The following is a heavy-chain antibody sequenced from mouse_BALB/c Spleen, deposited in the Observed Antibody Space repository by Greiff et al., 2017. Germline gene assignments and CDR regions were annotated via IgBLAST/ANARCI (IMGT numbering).Heavy chain of an antibody. V-gene: IGHV5-12-2*01. CDR1: GFTFSSYT. D-gene: IGHD1-1*01. CDR2: ISNGGGST. CDR3: ARHYYGSSYGYYAMDY. J-gene: IGHJ4*01. Sequence: EVHLVESGGGLVQPGGSLKLSCAASGFTFSSYTMSWVRQTPEKRLEWVAYISNGGGSTYYPDTVKGRFTISRDNAKNTLYLQMSSLKSEDTAMYYCARHYYGSSYGYYAMDYWGQGTSVTVSS.